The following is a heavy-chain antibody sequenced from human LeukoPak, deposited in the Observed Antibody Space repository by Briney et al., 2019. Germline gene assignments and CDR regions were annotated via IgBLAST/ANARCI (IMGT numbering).Heavy chain of an antibody. Sequence: GGSLRLSCAASGFTFDDYTMHWVRQAPGKGLEWVSLISWDGGSTYYADSVKGRFTISRDNAKNSLYLQMNSLRAEDTAVYYCARDHGIEGYYDFWSGYVPYYYYGMDVWGQGTTVTVSS. D-gene: IGHD3-3*01. V-gene: IGHV3-43*01. J-gene: IGHJ6*02. CDR2: ISWDGGST. CDR1: GFTFDDYT. CDR3: ARDHGIEGYYDFWSGYVPYYYYGMDV.